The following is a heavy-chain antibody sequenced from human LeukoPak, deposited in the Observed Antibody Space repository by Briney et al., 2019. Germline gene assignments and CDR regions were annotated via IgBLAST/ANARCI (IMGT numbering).Heavy chain of an antibody. CDR3: AREGGWELLPTDY. V-gene: IGHV4-59*01. CDR1: GGSISSYY. Sequence: SETLSLTCTVSGGSISSYYWSWIRQPPGKGLEWIGYIYYSGSTNYNPSLKSRVTISVDTSKNQFSLKLSSVTAADTAVYYCAREGGWELLPTDYWGQGTLVTVSS. D-gene: IGHD1-26*01. J-gene: IGHJ4*02. CDR2: IYYSGST.